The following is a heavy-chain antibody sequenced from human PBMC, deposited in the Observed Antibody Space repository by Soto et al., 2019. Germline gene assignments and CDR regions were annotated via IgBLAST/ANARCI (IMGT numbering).Heavy chain of an antibody. CDR1: GFTFTSSA. CDR3: AAATCSGGSCYLDY. D-gene: IGHD2-15*01. V-gene: IGHV1-58*01. J-gene: IGHJ4*02. CDR2: IVVGSCNT. Sequence: GASVNVSCKASGFTFTSSAVLRVRQARGQRVEWIGWIVVGSCNTNYAQKFQERVTITMDMSTSTAYMELSSLRSEDTAVYYCAAATCSGGSCYLDYWGQGTLVTVSS.